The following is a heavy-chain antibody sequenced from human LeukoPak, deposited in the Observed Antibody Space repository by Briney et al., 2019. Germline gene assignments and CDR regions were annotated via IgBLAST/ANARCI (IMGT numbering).Heavy chain of an antibody. CDR1: GYTFTGYY. CDR3: ARRWLSYFDC. CDR2: IDPNSGDT. V-gene: IGHV1-2*02. Sequence: ASVNVSCKASGYTFTGYYIHWVRQAPGQGLEWMGWIDPNSGDTDYAQKFQGRVTMNRDTSISTAYMELSRLRSDDTAVFYCARRWLSYFDCWGQGTLVTVSS. D-gene: IGHD5-12*01. J-gene: IGHJ4*02.